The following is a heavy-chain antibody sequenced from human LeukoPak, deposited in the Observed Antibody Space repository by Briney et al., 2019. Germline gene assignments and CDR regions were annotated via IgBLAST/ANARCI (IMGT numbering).Heavy chain of an antibody. V-gene: IGHV4-59*08. Sequence: PSETLSLTCTVSGGSISSYYWSWIRQPPGKGLEWIGYIYYSGSTNYNPSLKSRVTISVDTSKNQFSLKLSSVTAADTAVYYCARGRRRFGELKGFDPWGQGTLVTVSS. CDR1: GGSISSYY. CDR2: IYYSGST. J-gene: IGHJ5*02. D-gene: IGHD3-10*01. CDR3: ARGRRRFGELKGFDP.